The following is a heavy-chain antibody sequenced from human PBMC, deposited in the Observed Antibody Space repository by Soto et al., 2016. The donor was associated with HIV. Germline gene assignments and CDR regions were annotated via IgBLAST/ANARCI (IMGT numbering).Heavy chain of an antibody. Sequence: QVQLQESGPRLVKPSETLSLTCVVSGGSISSSSYYWGWIRQSPGKGLEWIGSIYHRGNTYYNPSLKGRVTMSIDTSKNQMSLKLGSVTAADTAIYYCARPGRSIQGSMGHFYMDLWGKGITVIVSS. CDR1: GGSISSSSYY. CDR2: IYHRGNT. V-gene: IGHV4-39*01. CDR3: ARPGRSIQGSMGHFYMDL. J-gene: IGHJ6*03. D-gene: IGHD3-10*01.